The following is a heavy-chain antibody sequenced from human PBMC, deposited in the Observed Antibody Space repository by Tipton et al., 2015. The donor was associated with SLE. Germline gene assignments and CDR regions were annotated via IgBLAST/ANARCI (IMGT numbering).Heavy chain of an antibody. D-gene: IGHD6-13*01. V-gene: IGHV4-59*01. CDR2: IYYSGST. CDR1: RGSFSNYY. CDR3: ARVGFAPIAAAGTAYYYYMDV. J-gene: IGHJ6*03. Sequence: TLSLTCTVSRGSFSNYYWSWIRQPPGKGLEWIGYIYYSGSTNYNPSLKSRVTISVDTSKNQFSLKLSSVTAADTAVYYCARVGFAPIAAAGTAYYYYMDVWGKGTTVTVSS.